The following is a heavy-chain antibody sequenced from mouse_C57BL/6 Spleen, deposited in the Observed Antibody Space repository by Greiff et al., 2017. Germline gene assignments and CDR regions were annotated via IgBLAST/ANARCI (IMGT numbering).Heavy chain of an antibody. D-gene: IGHD2-4*01. J-gene: IGHJ4*01. CDR1: GYTFTDYN. CDR2: INPNNGGT. CDR3: ARRGYYEVWSAMDY. V-gene: IGHV1-18*01. Sequence: EVQLQQSGPELVKPGASVKIPCKASGYTFTDYNMDWVKQSHGKSLEWIGDINPNNGGTIYNQKFKGKATLTVDKSSSTAYMELRSLTSEDTAVYYCARRGYYEVWSAMDYWGQGTSGTVSS.